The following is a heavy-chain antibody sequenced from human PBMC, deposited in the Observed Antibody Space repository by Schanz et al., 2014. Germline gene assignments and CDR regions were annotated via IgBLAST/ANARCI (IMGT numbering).Heavy chain of an antibody. V-gene: IGHV3-23*01. CDR1: GFIFGSSV. CDR3: VSVYDSSGYVSFNY. J-gene: IGHJ4*02. D-gene: IGHD3-22*01. CDR2: ITGASDHI. Sequence: EVQLLESGGGLIQPGGSLRLSCAASGFIFGSSVMAWVRQAPGKGLEWVSGITGASDHIDYAESVKGRFTISRDNSKNTLYLQMDSLRAEDTAVYYCVSVYDSSGYVSFNYWGQGTLVTVSS.